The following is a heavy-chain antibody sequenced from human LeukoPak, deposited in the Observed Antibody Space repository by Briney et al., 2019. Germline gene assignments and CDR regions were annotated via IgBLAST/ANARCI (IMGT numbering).Heavy chain of an antibody. J-gene: IGHJ4*02. CDR1: GFTFSNYW. CDR3: ASAYSTSSDYFDY. V-gene: IGHV3-7*01. CDR2: IKQDGSEQ. Sequence: GGSLRLSCAASGFTFSNYWMSWVRQAPGKGLEWVAIIKQDGSEQYYVDSVRGRFTISRDNAKNSLYLQMNSLRAEDTAVYYCASAYSTSSDYFDYWGQGTLVTVSS. D-gene: IGHD6-6*01.